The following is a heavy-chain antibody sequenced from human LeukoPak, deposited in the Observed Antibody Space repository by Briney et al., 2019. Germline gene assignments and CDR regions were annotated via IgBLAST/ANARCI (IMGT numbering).Heavy chain of an antibody. J-gene: IGHJ6*02. V-gene: IGHV1-3*01. CDR1: QYSFSDYA. D-gene: IGHD3-22*01. Sequence: ASVKVSCKASQYSFSDYAIHWVRQAPGQRLEWMGWIDAGNGRTKYSQSFQGRLTIIRDTSATTAYMELSGLTSEDTATYYCARSVYYDSSGRYGMDVWGQGTTVTVSS. CDR2: IDAGNGRT. CDR3: ARSVYYDSSGRYGMDV.